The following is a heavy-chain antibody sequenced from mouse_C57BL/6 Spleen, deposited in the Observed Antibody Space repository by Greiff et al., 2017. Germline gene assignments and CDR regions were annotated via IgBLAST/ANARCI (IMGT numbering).Heavy chain of an antibody. D-gene: IGHD1-1*01. CDR1: GFSLTSYG. CDR2: IWSGGST. V-gene: IGHV2-4*01. CDR3: AKNYYGSRGAY. Sequence: QVQLKESGPGLVQPSQSLSITCTVSGFSLTSYGVHWVRQPPGKGLEWLGVIWSGGSTDYNAAFISRLSISKDNSKSQVFFKMNSLQADDTAIYYCAKNYYGSRGAYWGQGTLVTVSA. J-gene: IGHJ3*01.